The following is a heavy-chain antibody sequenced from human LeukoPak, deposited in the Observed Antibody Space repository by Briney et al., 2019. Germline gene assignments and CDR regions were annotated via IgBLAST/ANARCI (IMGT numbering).Heavy chain of an antibody. D-gene: IGHD1-26*01. CDR1: ADSVSSNIAA. Sequence: SQTLSLTCAISADSVSSNIAAWNWLRQSPSRGLEWLGRTYYRSKWYKDYAVSVKSRTTINPDTSKNQFSLQLNSVTPDDTAVYYCGREMGHYDFWGQGPLVTVSS. CDR3: GREMGHYDF. V-gene: IGHV6-1*01. J-gene: IGHJ4*02. CDR2: TYYRSKWYK.